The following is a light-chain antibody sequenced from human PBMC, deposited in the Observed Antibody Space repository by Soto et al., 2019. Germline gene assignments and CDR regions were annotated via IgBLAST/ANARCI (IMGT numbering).Light chain of an antibody. CDR1: QGINNY. J-gene: IGKJ1*01. CDR3: QKYNWVPWT. V-gene: IGKV1-27*01. CDR2: AAY. Sequence: DIQMTQSPSSLSASIGDRVTIACRASQGINNYLAWYQHKPGKVPKLLIYAAYTLQSGVPSRFSGSGTGSDLTLTISSLQPEDVDTYACQKYNWVPWTFGQGTKVEIK.